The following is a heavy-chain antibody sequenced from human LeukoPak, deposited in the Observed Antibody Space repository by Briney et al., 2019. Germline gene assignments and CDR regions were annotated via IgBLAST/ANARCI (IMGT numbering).Heavy chain of an antibody. J-gene: IGHJ4*02. CDR2: INPNSGGT. V-gene: IGHV1-2*02. D-gene: IGHD1-26*01. CDR3: ASSIVGATIFAY. CDR1: GYTFTGYY. Sequence: ASVKVSCKASGYTFTGYYMHWVRQAPGQGIEWMGWINPNSGGTNYAQKFQGRVTMTRDTSISTAYMELSRLRSDDTAVYYCASSIVGATIFAYWGQGTLVTVSS.